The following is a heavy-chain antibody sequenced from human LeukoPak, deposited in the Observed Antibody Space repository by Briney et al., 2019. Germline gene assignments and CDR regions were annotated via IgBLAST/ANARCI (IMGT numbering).Heavy chain of an antibody. V-gene: IGHV4-39*01. J-gene: IGHJ4*02. D-gene: IGHD5-12*01. CDR3: ARYLRGYEALGPFDY. CDR2: IYYSGST. Sequence: ASETLSLTCTVSGGSISSSSYYWGWIRQPPGKGLEWIGSIYYSGSTYYNPSLKSRVTISVDTSKNQFSLKLSSVTATDTAVYYCARYLRGYEALGPFDYWGQGTLVTVSS. CDR1: GGSISSSSYY.